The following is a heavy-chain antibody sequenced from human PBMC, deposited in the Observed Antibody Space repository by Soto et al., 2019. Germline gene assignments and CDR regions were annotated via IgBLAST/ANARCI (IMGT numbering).Heavy chain of an antibody. J-gene: IGHJ6*02. V-gene: IGHV3-15*07. CDR3: TTTPESYYCSGGSCYYYYGMDF. CDR1: GFTFSNAW. D-gene: IGHD2-15*01. Sequence: PGGSLRLSCAASGFTFSNAWMNWVRQAPGKGLEWVGRIKSKTDGGTTDYAAPVKGRFTISRDDSKNTLYLQMNSLKTEDTAVYYCTTTPESYYCSGGSCYYYYGMDFWGQGTTVTVSS. CDR2: IKSKTDGGTT.